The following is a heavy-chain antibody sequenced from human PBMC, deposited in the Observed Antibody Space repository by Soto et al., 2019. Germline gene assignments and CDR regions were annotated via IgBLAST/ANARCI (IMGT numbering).Heavy chain of an antibody. CDR2: ISPYDGNT. CDR3: AREDRAAAAGTTYYCDY. J-gene: IGHJ4*02. Sequence: QVQLVQSEAEMKKPGASVKVSCKASGYIFTNYDLSWVRQAPGQGLEWMAWISPYDGNTHYAQNLQGRVTVTTDTSTSTAYMELRSLRSDDTAVYFCAREDRAAAAGTTYYCDYWGQGTLVTVSS. CDR1: GYIFTNYD. D-gene: IGHD6-13*01. V-gene: IGHV1-18*01.